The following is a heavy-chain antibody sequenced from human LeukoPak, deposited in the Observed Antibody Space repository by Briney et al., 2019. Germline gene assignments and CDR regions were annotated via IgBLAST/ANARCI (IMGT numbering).Heavy chain of an antibody. CDR2: ISGSGDTT. D-gene: IGHD1-26*01. V-gene: IGHV3-23*01. J-gene: IGHJ4*02. CDR3: AKSRGESRGASNY. Sequence: GGSLRLSCAASGFTFSSYAMNWVRQAPGKGLEWVSFISGSGDTTYYADSVKGRFTISRDKSKNTLYLQMNGLRAEDTAVYYCAKSRGESRGASNYWGQGTLVTVSS. CDR1: GFTFSSYA.